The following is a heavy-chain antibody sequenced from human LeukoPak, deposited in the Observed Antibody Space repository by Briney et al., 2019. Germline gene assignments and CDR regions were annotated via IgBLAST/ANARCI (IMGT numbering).Heavy chain of an antibody. D-gene: IGHD6-13*01. V-gene: IGHV1-18*04. Sequence: GASVKVSCKASGYTFTNYGISWVRQAPGQGLEWMGWISTYNGNTNYAQNLQGRVTMTTDTSTSTAYMELRSLRSDDTAMYYCARQGGAAAGTGYFDLWGRGTLVTVSS. CDR2: ISTYNGNT. J-gene: IGHJ2*01. CDR1: GYTFTNYG. CDR3: ARQGGAAAGTGYFDL.